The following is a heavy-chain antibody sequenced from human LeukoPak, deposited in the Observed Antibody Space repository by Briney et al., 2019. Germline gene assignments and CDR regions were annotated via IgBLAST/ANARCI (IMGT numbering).Heavy chain of an antibody. D-gene: IGHD6-19*01. CDR2: MHHSGST. J-gene: IGHJ5*02. CDR3: ARHAAVEGSSGWSPLWWFAP. V-gene: IGHV4-59*08. Sequence: PSETLSLTCTVSGGSIRSYYWSWIRQPPGKGLEWIGYMHHSGSTKHNPYLKSRVTISVDTSKSQFSLKLSSVTAADTAVYYCARHAAVEGSSGWSPLWWFAPWGQGTLVTVSS. CDR1: GGSIRSYY.